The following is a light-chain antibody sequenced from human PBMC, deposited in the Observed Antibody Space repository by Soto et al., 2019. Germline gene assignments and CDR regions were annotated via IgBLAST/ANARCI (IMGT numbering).Light chain of an antibody. J-gene: IGKJ5*01. CDR1: QGISNW. CDR3: QQANDFPFT. CDR2: AAS. V-gene: IGKV1-12*02. Sequence: DIQMTQSPSSVSASVGDGVTFTCRASQGISNWLVWYQQKPGMAPKLLIYAASSLQSGVPSRFSGSGSGTNFTVTISSLQPEDFATYYCQQANDFPFTFGQGTRLEIK.